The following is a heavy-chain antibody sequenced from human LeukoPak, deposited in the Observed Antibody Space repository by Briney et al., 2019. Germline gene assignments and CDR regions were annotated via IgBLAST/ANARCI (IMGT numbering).Heavy chain of an antibody. CDR1: GFIFSSYG. Sequence: PGGSLRHSCAASGFIFSSYGMHWVRQAPGKGLEWVAIISYDGRNNYYADSVKGRFTISRDNSKNTLYLQMNSLRAEDTAVYYCAKEKDGANYYWGQGTLVTVSS. D-gene: IGHD4/OR15-4a*01. CDR2: ISYDGRNN. V-gene: IGHV3-30*18. CDR3: AKEKDGANYY. J-gene: IGHJ4*02.